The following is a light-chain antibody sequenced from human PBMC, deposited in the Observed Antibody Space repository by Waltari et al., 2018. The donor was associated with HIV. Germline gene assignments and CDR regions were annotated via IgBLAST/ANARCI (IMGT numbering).Light chain of an antibody. CDR3: ATWEHRLNGPI. Sequence: QSVLTQPPSASGTPGQRVTISCSGGSSNIGTYSVNWYQQVPGTAPKLLIYNNNQGPSGGPDRFSGSKSGTSASLAISGLQSEDEADYYCATWEHRLNGPIFGGGTRLTVL. J-gene: IGLJ2*01. CDR2: NNN. CDR1: SSNIGTYS. V-gene: IGLV1-44*01.